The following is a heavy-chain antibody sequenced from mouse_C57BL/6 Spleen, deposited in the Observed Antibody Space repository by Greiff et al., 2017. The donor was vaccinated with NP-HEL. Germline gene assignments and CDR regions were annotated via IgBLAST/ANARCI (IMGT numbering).Heavy chain of an antibody. CDR3: ARAYYSNYRGYYYAMDY. D-gene: IGHD2-5*01. CDR1: GFTFSDYG. V-gene: IGHV5-17*01. CDR2: ISSGSSTI. J-gene: IGHJ4*01. Sequence: EVMLVESGGGLVKPGGSLKLSCAASGFTFSDYGMHWVRQAPEKGLEWVAYISSGSSTIYYADTVKGRFTISRDNAKNTLFLQMTSLRSEDTAMYYCARAYYSNYRGYYYAMDYWGQGTSVTVSS.